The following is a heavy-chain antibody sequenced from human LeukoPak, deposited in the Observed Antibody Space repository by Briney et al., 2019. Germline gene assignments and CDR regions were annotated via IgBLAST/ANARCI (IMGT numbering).Heavy chain of an antibody. CDR2: INPSSNKT. CDR1: GYIFTTYY. CDR3: ARDSPHYDFWSGYSYYYYGMDV. Sequence: ASVKVSCKASGYIFTTYYIHWVRQAPGQGLEWVGKINPSSNKTNYAQKFHDRVTMTRDTSTSTVFIDLGSLRSEDTAMSYCARDSPHYDFWSGYSYYYYGMDVWGQGTTVTVSS. J-gene: IGHJ6*02. D-gene: IGHD3-3*01. V-gene: IGHV1-46*01.